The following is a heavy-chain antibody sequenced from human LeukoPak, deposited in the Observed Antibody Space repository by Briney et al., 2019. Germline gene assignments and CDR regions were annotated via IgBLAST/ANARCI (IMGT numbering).Heavy chain of an antibody. CDR2: ISGSGGST. CDR3: AKDSGSYHPEYFQH. Sequence: PGGSLRLSCAASGFTFSSYAMSWVRQAPGKGLEWVSAISGSGGSTYYADSVKGRFTISRDNSKNTLYMQMNSLRAENTAVYYCAKDSGSYHPEYFQHWGQGTLVTVSS. J-gene: IGHJ1*01. V-gene: IGHV3-23*01. D-gene: IGHD1-26*01. CDR1: GFTFSSYA.